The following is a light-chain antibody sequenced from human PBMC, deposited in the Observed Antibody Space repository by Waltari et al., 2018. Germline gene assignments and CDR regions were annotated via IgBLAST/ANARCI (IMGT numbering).Light chain of an antibody. Sequence: SALPHLPSFPGSPGHSIPTPSIGPTIAFGGLNKFPWYRKHPGKAPELIIYDVNKRPSGVSNRFSGSKSGSAASLTITGLQAEDEADYYCSSYRISDTFVFGTGTKVIVL. CDR1: TIAFGGLNK. V-gene: IGLV2-14*01. CDR2: DVN. CDR3: SSYRISDTFV. J-gene: IGLJ1*01.